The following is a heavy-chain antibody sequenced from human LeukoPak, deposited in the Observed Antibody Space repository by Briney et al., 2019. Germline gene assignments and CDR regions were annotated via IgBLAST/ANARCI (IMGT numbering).Heavy chain of an antibody. V-gene: IGHV7-4-1*02. D-gene: IGHD1-26*01. Sequence: GSVKDSCKASGCTFTSYALNWVRQPPGQGLEWMGWINSNTGYPTYAQGFMERFVFSLDTSVSTAYLQISSLKAEDTAVYYCARDWQLSEPRNLMYYYSMDVWGQGTTVTVSS. J-gene: IGHJ6*02. CDR3: ARDWQLSEPRNLMYYYSMDV. CDR1: GCTFTSYA. CDR2: INSNTGYP.